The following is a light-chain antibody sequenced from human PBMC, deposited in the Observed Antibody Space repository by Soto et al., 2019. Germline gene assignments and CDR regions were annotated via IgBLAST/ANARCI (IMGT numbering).Light chain of an antibody. J-gene: IGLJ1*01. CDR2: EVS. CDR3: ISYTSINTVDV. CDR1: SSDVGGYNY. V-gene: IGLV2-14*01. Sequence: QSTLTQPASVSGSPGQSITISCTGTSSDVGGYNYVSWYQHHPDKAPKLMIYEVSKRPSGISNRFSGSKSGNTASLTISGLQAEDEADYYCISYTSINTVDVFGTGTKVTVL.